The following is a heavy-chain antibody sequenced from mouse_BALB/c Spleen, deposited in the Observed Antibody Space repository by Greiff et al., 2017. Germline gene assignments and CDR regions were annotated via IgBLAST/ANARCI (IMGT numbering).Heavy chain of an antibody. D-gene: IGHD2-2*01. CDR2: ISDGGSYT. CDR3: ARVYYGYDYYAMDY. V-gene: IGHV5-4*02. J-gene: IGHJ4*01. Sequence: DVQLVESGGGLVKPGGSLKLSCAASGFTFSDYYMYWVRQTPEKRLEWVATISDGGSYTYYPDSVKGRFTISRDNAKNNLYLQMSSLKSEDTAMYYCARVYYGYDYYAMDYWGQGTSVTVSS. CDR1: GFTFSDYY.